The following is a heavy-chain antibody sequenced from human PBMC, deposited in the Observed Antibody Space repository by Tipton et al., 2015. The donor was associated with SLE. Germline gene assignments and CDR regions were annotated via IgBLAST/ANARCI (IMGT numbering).Heavy chain of an antibody. J-gene: IGHJ6*02. CDR1: GFTVSSNH. V-gene: IGHV3-66*01. D-gene: IGHD3-3*01. Sequence: SLRLSCAASGFTVSSNHMSWVRQAPGKGLEWVSVIYSGGSTYYADSVKGRFTISRDNSKNMLYLQMNSLRAEDTAVYYCARDGSIFGVVRRYGMDVWGQGTTVTVSS. CDR2: IYSGGST. CDR3: ARDGSIFGVVRRYGMDV.